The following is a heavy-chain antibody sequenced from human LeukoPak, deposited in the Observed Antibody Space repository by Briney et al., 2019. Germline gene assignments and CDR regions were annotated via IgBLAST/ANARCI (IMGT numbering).Heavy chain of an antibody. Sequence: GGSLRLSCAASGFTFSSYAMSWVRQAPGKGLEWVSAISGSGGSTYYADSVKGRFTISRDNAKNSLYLQMNSLRAEDTALYYCAKDHVLRYYYDSSGYPIRSAFDIWGQGTMVTVSS. CDR1: GFTFSSYA. V-gene: IGHV3-23*01. D-gene: IGHD3-22*01. J-gene: IGHJ3*02. CDR2: ISGSGGST. CDR3: AKDHVLRYYYDSSGYPIRSAFDI.